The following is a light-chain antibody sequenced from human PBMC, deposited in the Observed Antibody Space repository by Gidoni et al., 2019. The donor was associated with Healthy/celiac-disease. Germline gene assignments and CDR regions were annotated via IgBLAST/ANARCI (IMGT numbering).Light chain of an antibody. CDR2: WAS. CDR1: QSVLYSSNNKNY. Sequence: DIVMTQSPDSLAVSLGERATINCQSSQSVLYSSNNKNYLAWYQQKPGQPPKLLIYWASTRESGVPDRFSGSGSGTDFTLTISSLQAEDVAIHYCQQYYSSPLTFXGXTKVEIK. V-gene: IGKV4-1*01. J-gene: IGKJ4*01. CDR3: QQYYSSPLT.